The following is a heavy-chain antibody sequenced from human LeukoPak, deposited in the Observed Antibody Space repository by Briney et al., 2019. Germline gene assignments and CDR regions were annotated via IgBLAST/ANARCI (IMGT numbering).Heavy chain of an antibody. CDR3: VPYCSGGSCYGI. Sequence: SVKVSCKASGGTFSSYAISWVRQAPGQGLEWMGGIIPVFGTANYAQKFQGRVTITADESTSTAYMELSSLRSEDTAVYYCVPYCSGGSCYGIWGQGTLVTVSS. V-gene: IGHV1-69*13. D-gene: IGHD2-15*01. J-gene: IGHJ4*02. CDR2: IIPVFGTA. CDR1: GGTFSSYA.